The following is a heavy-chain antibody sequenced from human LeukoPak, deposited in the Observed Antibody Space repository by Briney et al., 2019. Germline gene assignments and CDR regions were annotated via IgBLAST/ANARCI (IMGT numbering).Heavy chain of an antibody. CDR3: AKTGRVYGDYHWFDS. J-gene: IGHJ5*01. CDR1: GFTFSSYS. CDR2: ISSGSSYI. Sequence: GGSLRLSCAASGFTFSSYSMNWVRQAPGKGLEWVSSISSGSSYIYYADSVKGRFTISRDNAKNTLYLQMNSLRAEDTAVYYCAKTGRVYGDYHWFDSWGQGTLVTVSS. D-gene: IGHD4-17*01. V-gene: IGHV3-21*04.